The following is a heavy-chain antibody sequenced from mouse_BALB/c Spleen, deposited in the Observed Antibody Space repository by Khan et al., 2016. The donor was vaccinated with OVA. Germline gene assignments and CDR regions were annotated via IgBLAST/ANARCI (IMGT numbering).Heavy chain of an antibody. Sequence: EVQLQESGPGLVKPSQSLSLTCTVTGYSITSDYAWNWIRQFPGNKLEWMGYISYSGSTSYNPSLKSRISITRDTSKNQFFLQLNSVTTEDTATYYCARRGDGYCGARDYWGQGTSVTVSA. CDR2: ISYSGST. CDR3: ARRGDGYCGARDY. V-gene: IGHV3-2*02. CDR1: GYSITSDYA. J-gene: IGHJ4*01. D-gene: IGHD2-3*01.